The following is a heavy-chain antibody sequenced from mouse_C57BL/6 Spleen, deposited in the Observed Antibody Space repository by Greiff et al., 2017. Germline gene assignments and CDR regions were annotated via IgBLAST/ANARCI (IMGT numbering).Heavy chain of an antibody. V-gene: IGHV5-4*01. CDR3: ARDLYDPAFYY. J-gene: IGHJ2*01. CDR1: GFTFSSYA. CDR2: ISDGGSYT. Sequence: EVQVVESGGGLVKPGGSLKLSCAASGFTFSSYAMSWVRQTPEQRLAWVATISDGGSYTYYPDNVKGRFTISRDNAKNNLYLQMSHLKSEDTAMYYCARDLYDPAFYYWGQGTTLTVSA. D-gene: IGHD2-3*01.